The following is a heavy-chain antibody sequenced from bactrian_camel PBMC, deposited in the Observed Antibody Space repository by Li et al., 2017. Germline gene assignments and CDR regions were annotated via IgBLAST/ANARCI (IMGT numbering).Heavy chain of an antibody. Sequence: VQLVESGGGSVQAGGSLRLSCAASGYTYSRYCMGWFRQAPGKGLEWVSAINSGGGVTYYADSVKGRFTISRDNAKNTLYLQLNSLKSEDTALYYCATAMGDWWGQGTQVTVS. CDR1: GYTYSRYC. CDR3: ATAMGDW. J-gene: IGHJ4*01. D-gene: IGHD3*01. V-gene: IGHV3S1*01. CDR2: INSGGGVT.